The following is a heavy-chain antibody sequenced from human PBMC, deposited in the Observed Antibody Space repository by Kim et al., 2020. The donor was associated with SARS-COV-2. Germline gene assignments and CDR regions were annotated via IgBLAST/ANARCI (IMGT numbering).Heavy chain of an antibody. Sequence: GGSLRLSCAASGFTFSGYAMSWVRQVPETGLQWVAVITHGGGNTYNADSVKSGVTISRVYSKNMLYLEMIIFIAEDTGVYYCARGSLEYGTGVTCYPFD. CDR2: ITHGGGNT. D-gene: IGHD2-15*01. CDR3: ARGSLEYGTGVTCYPFD. V-gene: IGHV3-23*01. J-gene: IGHJ4*01. CDR1: GFTFSGYA.